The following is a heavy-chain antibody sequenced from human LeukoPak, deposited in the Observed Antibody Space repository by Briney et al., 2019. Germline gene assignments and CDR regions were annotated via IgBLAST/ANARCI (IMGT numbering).Heavy chain of an antibody. CDR3: ARVVWYYYMDV. Sequence: SQTLSLTCTVSGGSISSGGYYWSWIRQPPGKGLEWIGYIYHSGSTYYNPSLKSRVTISVDTSKNQFSLKLSSVTAADTAVYYCARVVWYYYMDVWGKGTTVTVSS. J-gene: IGHJ6*03. CDR2: IYHSGST. V-gene: IGHV4-30-2*01. CDR1: GGSISSGGYY.